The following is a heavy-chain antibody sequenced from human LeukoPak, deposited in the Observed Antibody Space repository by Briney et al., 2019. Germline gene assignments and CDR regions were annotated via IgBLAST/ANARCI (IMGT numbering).Heavy chain of an antibody. D-gene: IGHD3-16*02. CDR3: ARGLYVLGLRASNFDY. CDR2: ISYDGSNK. V-gene: IGHV3-30*01. Sequence: PGRSLRLSCAASGFTFSSYAMHWVRQAPGKGLEWVAVISYDGSNKYYADSVKGRFTISRDNSKNTLYLQTNSLRAEDTAVYYCARGLYVLGLRASNFDYWGQGTLVTVSS. CDR1: GFTFSSYA. J-gene: IGHJ4*02.